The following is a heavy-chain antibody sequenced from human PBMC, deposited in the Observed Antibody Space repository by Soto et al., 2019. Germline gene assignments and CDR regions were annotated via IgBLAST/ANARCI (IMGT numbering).Heavy chain of an antibody. CDR2: IYYSGST. J-gene: IGHJ5*02. D-gene: IGHD4-17*01. Sequence: SETLSLTCTVSGGSISSSSYYWGWIRQPPGKGLEWIGSIYYSGSTYYNPSLKSRVTISVDTSKNQFSLKLSSVTAADTAVYYCARDRLHNWFDPWGQETLVTVSS. CDR3: ARDRLHNWFDP. V-gene: IGHV4-39*02. CDR1: GGSISSSSYY.